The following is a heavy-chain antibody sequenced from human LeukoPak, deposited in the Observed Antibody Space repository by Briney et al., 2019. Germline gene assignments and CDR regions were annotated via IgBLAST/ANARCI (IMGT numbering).Heavy chain of an antibody. D-gene: IGHD4-17*01. Sequence: GGSLRLSCAASGFTFSSYEMNWVCQAPGKGLEWVSYIGRSGSTRYYADSVKGRFTISRDNAKNSLYLQMNSLRAEDTAVYYCARVDYGAIDYWGQGTLVTVSS. V-gene: IGHV3-48*03. CDR3: ARVDYGAIDY. J-gene: IGHJ4*02. CDR2: IGRSGSTR. CDR1: GFTFSSYE.